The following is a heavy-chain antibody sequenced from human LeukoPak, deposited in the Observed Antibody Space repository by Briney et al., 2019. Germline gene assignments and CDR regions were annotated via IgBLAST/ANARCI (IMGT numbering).Heavy chain of an antibody. CDR2: IYYSGST. D-gene: IGHD3-16*01. Sequence: SETLSLTCTVSGGCISSYYCSWIRQPPGKGLEWIGYIYYSGSTNYNPSLKSRVTISVDTSKNQFSLKLSSVTAADTAVYYCARVGDYYYGMDVWGQGTTVTVSS. V-gene: IGHV4-59*01. CDR1: GGCISSYY. J-gene: IGHJ6*02. CDR3: ARVGDYYYGMDV.